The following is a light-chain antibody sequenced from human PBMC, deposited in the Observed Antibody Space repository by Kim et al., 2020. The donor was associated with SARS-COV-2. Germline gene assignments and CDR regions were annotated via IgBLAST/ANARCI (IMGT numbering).Light chain of an antibody. CDR3: LQDYNYPYT. V-gene: IGKV1-6*02. CDR1: QDIDKD. J-gene: IGKJ2*01. Sequence: SASVGDRVTITCRSSQDIDKDLGWYQQRAGKAPTLLIYAASKLQSGVPSRVRGSGSGTDFNLTVSRLQPEDFASYFCLQDYNYPYTFGQGTKLEI. CDR2: AAS.